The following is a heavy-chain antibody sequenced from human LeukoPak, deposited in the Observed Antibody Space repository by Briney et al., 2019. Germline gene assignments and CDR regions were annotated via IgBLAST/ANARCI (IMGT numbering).Heavy chain of an antibody. CDR2: ISSSSSYI. D-gene: IGHD3-3*01. CDR3: AGVNDFWSGYTGWFDP. CDR1: GFTFSSYS. Sequence: PGGSLRLSCAASGFTFSSYSMNWVRQAPGKGLEWVSSISSSSSYIYYADSVKGRFTISRDNAKNSLYLQMNSLRAEDTAVYYCAGVNDFWSGYTGWFDPWGQGTLVTVSS. V-gene: IGHV3-21*01. J-gene: IGHJ5*02.